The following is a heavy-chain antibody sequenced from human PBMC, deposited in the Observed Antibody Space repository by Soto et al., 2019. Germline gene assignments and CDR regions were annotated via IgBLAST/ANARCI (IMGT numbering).Heavy chain of an antibody. J-gene: IGHJ4*02. D-gene: IGHD3-10*01. V-gene: IGHV1-69*06. CDR1: GGTFNSYG. CDR2: IIPLYGTV. CDR3: ARVRVIRGVIPSHFGL. Sequence: QAHLAQSGAEVKKPGSSVTVSCKASGGTFNSYGISWVRQAPGQGLDWMGVIIPLYGTVNYAQKFQGRVSIPEDKSTSTAYMDLNSLKSDDTAVCYCARVRVIRGVIPSHFGLWGQGTQVTVSS.